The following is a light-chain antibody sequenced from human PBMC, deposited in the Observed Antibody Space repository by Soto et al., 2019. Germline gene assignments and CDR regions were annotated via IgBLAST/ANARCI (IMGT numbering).Light chain of an antibody. Sequence: DIQMTQSPSSVFASVGDRVTIICRASQVIASWLAWYQQKPGKAPDLLIYGASSLQSGVPSRFYGSGSGTDFTLTISSLQPEDFATYYCQQGGSFPITFGQGTRLEIK. J-gene: IGKJ5*01. CDR1: QVIASW. V-gene: IGKV1-12*01. CDR3: QQGGSFPIT. CDR2: GAS.